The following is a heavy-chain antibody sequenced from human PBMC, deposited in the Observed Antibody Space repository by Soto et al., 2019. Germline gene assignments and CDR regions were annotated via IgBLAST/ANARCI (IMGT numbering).Heavy chain of an antibody. J-gene: IGHJ6*02. Sequence: SVKVSCKASGGTFSSYAISWVRQAPGQGLEWMGGIIPIFGTANYAQKFQGRVTITADESTSTAYMELSSLRSEDTAVYYCARDPGTAAGTPYGMDVRAQGTTVTVSS. CDR2: IIPIFGTA. CDR3: ARDPGTAAGTPYGMDV. CDR1: GGTFSSYA. D-gene: IGHD6-13*01. V-gene: IGHV1-69*13.